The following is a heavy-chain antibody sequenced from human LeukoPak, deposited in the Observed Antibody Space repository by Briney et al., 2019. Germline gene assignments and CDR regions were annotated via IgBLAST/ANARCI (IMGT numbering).Heavy chain of an antibody. CDR3: AKAAVTTEDAFDI. V-gene: IGHV3-30*18. CDR1: GFTFSSYR. J-gene: IGHJ3*02. CDR2: ISYDGSNK. Sequence: PGRSLRLSCAASGFTFSSYRMHWVRQAPGKGLEWVAVISYDGSNKYYADSVKGRFTISRDNSKNTLYLQMNSLRAEDTAVYYCAKAAVTTEDAFDIWGQGTMVTVSS. D-gene: IGHD4-17*01.